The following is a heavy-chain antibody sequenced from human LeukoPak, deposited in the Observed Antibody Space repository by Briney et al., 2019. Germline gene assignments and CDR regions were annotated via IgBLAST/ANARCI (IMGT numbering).Heavy chain of an antibody. J-gene: IGHJ4*02. Sequence: GGSLRLSCAASGFTFSSYGMHWVRQAPGKGLEWVSAISGSGDNTYYADSVKGRFTISRDNSKNTLYLQMNSLRAEDTAVYYCAKDVIYCGGDCYSDFDYWGQGTLVTVSS. CDR2: ISGSGDNT. CDR1: GFTFSSYG. V-gene: IGHV3-23*01. CDR3: AKDVIYCGGDCYSDFDY. D-gene: IGHD2-21*01.